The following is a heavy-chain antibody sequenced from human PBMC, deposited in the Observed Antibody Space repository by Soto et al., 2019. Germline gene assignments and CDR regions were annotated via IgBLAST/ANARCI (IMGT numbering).Heavy chain of an antibody. CDR1: GYTFTSYA. CDR3: ARDVGPFWSGLNWFDP. Sequence: ASVKVSCKASGYTFTSYAMHWVRQAPGQRLEWMGWINAGNGNTKYSQKFQGRVTITRDTPASTAYMELSSLRSEDTAVYYCARDVGPFWSGLNWFDPWGQGTLVTVSS. D-gene: IGHD3-3*01. CDR2: INAGNGNT. J-gene: IGHJ5*02. V-gene: IGHV1-3*01.